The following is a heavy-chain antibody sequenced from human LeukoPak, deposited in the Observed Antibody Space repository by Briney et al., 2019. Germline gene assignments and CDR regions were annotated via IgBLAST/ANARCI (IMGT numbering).Heavy chain of an antibody. Sequence: GESLRLSCAASGFTFSAYWMTWVRQAPGKGLEWVSYISSSSSTIYYADSVKGRFTISRDNAKNSLYLQMNSLRAEDTAVYYCARVGQLDWFDPWGQGTLVTVSS. D-gene: IGHD6-6*01. CDR2: ISSSSSTI. J-gene: IGHJ5*02. V-gene: IGHV3-48*01. CDR1: GFTFSAYW. CDR3: ARVGQLDWFDP.